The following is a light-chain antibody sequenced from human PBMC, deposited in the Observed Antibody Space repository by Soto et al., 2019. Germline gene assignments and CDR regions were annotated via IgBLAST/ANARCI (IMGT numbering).Light chain of an antibody. CDR3: QQYNSYSQT. CDR2: DAS. J-gene: IGKJ1*01. V-gene: IGKV1-5*01. CDR1: QSISGW. Sequence: DIQMTQSPSTLSASVGDKVTITCRASQSISGWLAWYQQKPGKAPKLLIYDASTFASGVPSRFSGSGSGTDFTLTISSLQPDDFATYYCQQYNSYSQTFGQGTKVDIK.